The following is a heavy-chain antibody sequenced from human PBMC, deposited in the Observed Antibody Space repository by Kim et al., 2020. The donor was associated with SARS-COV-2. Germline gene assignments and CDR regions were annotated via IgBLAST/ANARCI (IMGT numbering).Heavy chain of an antibody. D-gene: IGHD6-25*01. J-gene: IGHJ6*02. CDR2: T. V-gene: IGHV3-72*01. Sequence: TAYAPSVKGEFTVSRDDSRNSLYLTMNGLKTEDTAVYYCARDTAAAMDVWGRGTTVTVSS. CDR3: ARDTAAAMDV.